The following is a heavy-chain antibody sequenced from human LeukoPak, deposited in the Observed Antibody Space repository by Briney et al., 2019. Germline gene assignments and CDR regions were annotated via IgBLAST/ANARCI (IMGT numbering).Heavy chain of an antibody. CDR2: IKSKSNGGTT. D-gene: IGHD4/OR15-4a*01. Sequence: PGGSLRLSCAASGFTFSAAWMNWVRQAPGKGLEWVGRIKSKSNGGTTDFAAPVRDRFTISRDDSKNTMNQQMDRLRTEDTAGYYCVADLPGTNSPFFVSWGQGTLVTVSS. CDR1: GFTFSAAW. J-gene: IGHJ4*02. CDR3: VADLPGTNSPFFVS. V-gene: IGHV3-15*01.